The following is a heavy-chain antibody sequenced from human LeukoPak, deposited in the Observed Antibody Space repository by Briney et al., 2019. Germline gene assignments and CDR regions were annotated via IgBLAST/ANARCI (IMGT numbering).Heavy chain of an antibody. CDR2: ISYDGSNK. J-gene: IGHJ4*02. Sequence: GGSLRLSCAASGFTFSSYGMHWVRQAPGKGLEWVAVISYDGSNKYYADSVKGRFTISRDNSKNTLYLQMNSLRTEDTAVYYCAKDRSHLAAAGNFDYWGQGTLVTVSS. CDR3: AKDRSHLAAAGNFDY. CDR1: GFTFSSYG. V-gene: IGHV3-30*18. D-gene: IGHD6-13*01.